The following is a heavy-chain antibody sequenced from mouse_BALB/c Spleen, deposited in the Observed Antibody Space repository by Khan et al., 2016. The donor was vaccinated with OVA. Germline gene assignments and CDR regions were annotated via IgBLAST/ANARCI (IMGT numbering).Heavy chain of an antibody. CDR3: ARRRYFCYTFAY. CDR1: GFTFTDYY. J-gene: IGHJ3*01. D-gene: IGHD1-2*01. V-gene: IGHV1-77*01. Sequence: VQLQESGAELARPGASVKLSCKASGFTFTDYYINWVKQRTGQGLEWIGEISPGSGDTYYNEKFKGRATLTADKSSNKAYMQLRSLTSESSAVYFCARRRYFCYTFAYWGQGTLVTVSA. CDR2: ISPGSGDT.